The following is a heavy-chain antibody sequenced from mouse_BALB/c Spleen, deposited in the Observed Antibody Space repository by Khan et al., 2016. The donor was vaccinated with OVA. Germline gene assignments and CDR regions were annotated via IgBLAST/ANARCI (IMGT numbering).Heavy chain of an antibody. CDR2: IYPGDGNT. V-gene: IGHV1-80*01. Sequence: VELVESGAELVRPGSSVKISCKASGYTFSAYWMNWVKQRPGQGLEWIGQIYPGDGNTYYNGKFKGKATLTADKSSSTAYMQLTSLTSEDSAVYFCAREGYYGSRRAWFAYWGQGTLVTVSA. CDR3: AREGYYGSRRAWFAY. J-gene: IGHJ3*01. D-gene: IGHD1-1*01. CDR1: GYTFSAYW.